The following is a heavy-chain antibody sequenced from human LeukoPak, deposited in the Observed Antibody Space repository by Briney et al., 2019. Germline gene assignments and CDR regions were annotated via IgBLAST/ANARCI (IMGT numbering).Heavy chain of an antibody. CDR2: IIPIFGTA. CDR1: GGTFSNYA. CDR3: ARDRGYSYAKKSSYYYYMDV. D-gene: IGHD5-18*01. J-gene: IGHJ6*03. V-gene: IGHV1-69*15. Sequence: ASVKVSCKTSGGTFSNYAISWVRQAPGQGLEWMGRIIPIFGTANYAQKFQGRVTINADEFTSTVYMELYSLASEDTAVYYCARDRGYSYAKKSSYYYYMDVWGKGTTVTISS.